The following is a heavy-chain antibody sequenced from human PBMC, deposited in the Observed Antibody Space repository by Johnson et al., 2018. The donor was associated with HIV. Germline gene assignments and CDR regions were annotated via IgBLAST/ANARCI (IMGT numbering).Heavy chain of an antibody. CDR2: ISGSGGST. CDR1: GFTFSSYA. J-gene: IGHJ3*02. Sequence: VQLVESGGGLVQPGGYLRLSCVASGFTFSSYAMTWVRQAPGKGLEWVSSISGSGGSTFYADSVKGRFTISRDNSKNSLYLKMNSLRAEDTAVYYCAKALRSFGSGVKEAFDIWGQGTMVTVSS. V-gene: IGHV3-23*04. D-gene: IGHD3-10*01. CDR3: AKALRSFGSGVKEAFDI.